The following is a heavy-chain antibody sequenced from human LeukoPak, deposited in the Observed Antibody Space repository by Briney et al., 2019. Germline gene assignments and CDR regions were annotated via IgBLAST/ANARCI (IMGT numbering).Heavy chain of an antibody. Sequence: GGSLRPSCAASGFTFSSYSMNWVRQAPGKGLEWVSSISSSSYIYYADSVKGRFTISRDNAKNSLYLQMNSLRAEDTAVYYCASSEGIAAAGGFDYWGQGTLVTVSS. D-gene: IGHD6-13*01. CDR2: ISSSSYI. J-gene: IGHJ4*02. CDR1: GFTFSSYS. V-gene: IGHV3-21*01. CDR3: ASSEGIAAAGGFDY.